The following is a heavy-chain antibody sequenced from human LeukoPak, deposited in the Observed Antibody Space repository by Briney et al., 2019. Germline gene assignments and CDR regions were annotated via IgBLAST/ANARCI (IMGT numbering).Heavy chain of an antibody. J-gene: IGHJ5*02. CDR1: GYTFTSYD. V-gene: IGHV1-8*01. CDR3: ARGRKRKDAVNWFDP. Sequence: ASVKVSCKASGYTFTSYDINWVRQAPGQGLEWMGWMNTNSGNTGYAQKFQGRVTMTRNTSISTAYMELSSLRSEDTAVYYCARGRKRKDAVNWFDPWGQGTLVTVSS. CDR2: MNTNSGNT.